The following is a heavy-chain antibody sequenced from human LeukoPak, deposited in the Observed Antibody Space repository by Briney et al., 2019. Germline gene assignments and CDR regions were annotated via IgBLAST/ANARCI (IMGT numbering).Heavy chain of an antibody. CDR3: AKGILRYPMWTFDI. Sequence: PGGSLRLSCAASGFTFSSYWMHWVRQAPGKGLVWVSCIKSDGSSTIYADSVKGRFTISRDNAKNTLYLQMNSLRAEDTAVYYCAKGILRYPMWTFDIWGQGTMVTVSS. V-gene: IGHV3-74*01. CDR2: IKSDGSST. CDR1: GFTFSSYW. D-gene: IGHD3-9*01. J-gene: IGHJ3*02.